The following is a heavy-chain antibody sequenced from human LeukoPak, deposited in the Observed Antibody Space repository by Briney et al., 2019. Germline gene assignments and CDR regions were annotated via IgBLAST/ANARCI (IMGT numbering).Heavy chain of an antibody. J-gene: IGHJ4*02. CDR3: ARVDLGTENFAY. CDR1: GFTFSSYA. D-gene: IGHD1-14*01. Sequence: GGSLRLSCAASGFTFSSYAMSWVRQAPGKGLEWVSVLSNSGGTTYYADSVKGRFTISRDNSKNTLYLQMNSLRAEDTAVYYCARVDLGTENFAYWGQGTLVTVSS. V-gene: IGHV3-23*01. CDR2: LSNSGGTT.